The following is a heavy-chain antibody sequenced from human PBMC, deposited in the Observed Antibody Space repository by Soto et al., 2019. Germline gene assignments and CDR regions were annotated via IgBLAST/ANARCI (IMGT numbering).Heavy chain of an antibody. V-gene: IGHV4-31*03. CDR2: IYYSGST. CDR1: GGSINSGGYY. Sequence: SETMSLTCTVSGGSINSGGYYWSWIRQHPGKGLEWIGYIYYSGSTYYNPSLKSRVTISVDTSKNQFSLKLSSVTAADTAVYYCTSPRNWGSAFDIWGQRTMFT. D-gene: IGHD7-27*01. J-gene: IGHJ3*02. CDR3: TSPRNWGSAFDI.